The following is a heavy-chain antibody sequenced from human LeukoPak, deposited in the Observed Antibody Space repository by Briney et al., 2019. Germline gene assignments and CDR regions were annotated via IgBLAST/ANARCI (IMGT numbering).Heavy chain of an antibody. Sequence: SETLSLTCAVSGGSMKNYYWSWIRQPPGKGLEWIGYTYDNGSSSYNPSLRRRVSISIDTSKNQFSLNLSSVTAADTAVYYCARGWASSWYYFDFWGQGTLVTVSS. CDR1: GGSMKNYY. CDR3: ARGWASSWYYFDF. D-gene: IGHD2-2*01. V-gene: IGHV4-59*01. CDR2: TYDNGSS. J-gene: IGHJ4*02.